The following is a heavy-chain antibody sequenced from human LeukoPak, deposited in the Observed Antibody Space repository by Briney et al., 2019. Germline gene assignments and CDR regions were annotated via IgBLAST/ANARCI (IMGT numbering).Heavy chain of an antibody. CDR3: AKGEGGGSYHYFAY. D-gene: IGHD1-26*01. Sequence: GGSLRLSCAASGLNFIDAWMTWVRQAPGKGLEWVSSISSSSSYIYYADSVKGRFTISRDNAKNSLYLQMNSLRAEDTAVYYCAKGEGGGSYHYFAYWGQGTLVTVSS. CDR2: ISSSSSYI. V-gene: IGHV3-21*01. CDR1: GLNFIDAW. J-gene: IGHJ4*02.